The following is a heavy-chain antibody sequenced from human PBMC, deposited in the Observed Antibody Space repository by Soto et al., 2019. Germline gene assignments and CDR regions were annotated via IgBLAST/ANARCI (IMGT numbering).Heavy chain of an antibody. V-gene: IGHV3-11*01. J-gene: IGHJ5*01. CDR3: ARELSVWYSTFDS. CDR2: ITSSGSST. CDR1: GFTFSDYY. D-gene: IGHD6-19*01. Sequence: QVQLVDSGVGLVKPGGSLRLSSAASGFTFSDYYMSWIREAPGKGLEWISYITSSGSSTYYADSVKGRFTISRDNAKNSLYLQMNSLRADDTAVYYSARELSVWYSTFDSWGQGTLVTVSS.